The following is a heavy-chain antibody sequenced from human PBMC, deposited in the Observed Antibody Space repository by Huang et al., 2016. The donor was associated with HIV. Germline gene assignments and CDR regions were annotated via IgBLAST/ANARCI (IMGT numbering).Heavy chain of an antibody. CDR2: ITASSSFK. CDR1: GFSFDSFA. CDR3: VRENYGSGSTLHWFDP. Sequence: DVQLVESGGGLVKPGGSLRLSCAASGFSFDSFAMHWVRQAPGKGLEWFASITASSSFKDDAVSLTGRFTVSRDNAKNSLYLQMNSLRPEDTAVYYCVRENYGSGSTLHWFDPWGQGTLVTVSS. D-gene: IGHD3-10*01. J-gene: IGHJ5*02. V-gene: IGHV3-21*01.